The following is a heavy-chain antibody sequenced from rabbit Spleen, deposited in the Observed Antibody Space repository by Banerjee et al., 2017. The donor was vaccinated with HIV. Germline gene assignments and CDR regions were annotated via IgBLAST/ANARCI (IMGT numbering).Heavy chain of an antibody. V-gene: IGHV1S40*01. CDR2: IAGSSSGFT. CDR1: GFDFSDY. Sequence: LVEYGGDLVQPGASLTLTCTASGFDFSDYMCWVRQAPGKGLEWISCIAGSSSGFTYSATWAKGRFTCSKTSSTTVTLQMTSLTVADTATYFCARSTYGYDDYGDLYYAAMDLWGQGTLVTVS. CDR3: ARSTYGYDDYGDLYYAAMDL. J-gene: IGHJ6*01. D-gene: IGHD2-1*01.